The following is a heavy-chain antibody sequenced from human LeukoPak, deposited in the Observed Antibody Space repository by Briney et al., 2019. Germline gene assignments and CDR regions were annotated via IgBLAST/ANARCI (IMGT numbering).Heavy chain of an antibody. CDR2: IYYSGST. V-gene: IGHV4-59*01. Sequence: PSETLSLTCTVSGGSISSYYWSWIRQPPGKGLEWIGYIYYSGSTNYNPSLKSRVTISVDTSKNQFSLKLSSVTAADTAVYYCARFHDFWRGYYRGGGYFDYWGQGTLVTVSS. D-gene: IGHD3-3*01. CDR1: GGSISSYY. CDR3: ARFHDFWRGYYRGGGYFDY. J-gene: IGHJ4*02.